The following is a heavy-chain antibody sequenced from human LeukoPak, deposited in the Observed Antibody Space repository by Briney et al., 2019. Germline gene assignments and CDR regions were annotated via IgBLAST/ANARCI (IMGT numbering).Heavy chain of an antibody. CDR1: GGTFSSYA. D-gene: IGHD3-22*01. J-gene: IGHJ4*02. Sequence: GASVKVSCKASGGTFSSYAISWVRQAPGQGLEWMGRIIPILGIANYAQKFQGRVTITADKSTSTAYMELSSLRSEDTAVYYCANNYYDSSGYYPDDYWGQGTLVTVSS. CDR3: ANNYYDSSGYYPDDY. V-gene: IGHV1-69*04. CDR2: IIPILGIA.